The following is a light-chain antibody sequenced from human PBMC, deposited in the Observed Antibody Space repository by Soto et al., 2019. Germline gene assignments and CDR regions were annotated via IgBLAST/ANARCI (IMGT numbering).Light chain of an antibody. CDR3: QTWGTGIVV. CDR2: LNSDGSH. J-gene: IGLJ2*01. CDR1: SGHSSYA. Sequence: QSVLTQSPSASASLGASVKLTCTLSSGHSSYAIAWHQQQPEKGPRYLMKLNSDGSHSKGDGIPDRFSGSSSGAERYLTISSLQSEDEADYDCQTWGTGIVVFGGGTKVPS. V-gene: IGLV4-69*01.